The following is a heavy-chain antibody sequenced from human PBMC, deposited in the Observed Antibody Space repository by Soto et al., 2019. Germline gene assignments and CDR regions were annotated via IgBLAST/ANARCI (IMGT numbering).Heavy chain of an antibody. CDR1: GFTFSNYG. V-gene: IGHV3-23*01. CDR2: ISGSGGST. D-gene: IGHD6-13*01. CDR3: AKDQGSSWYEIDS. Sequence: PGGSQRVSSGASGFTFSNYGVTWVRQAPGKGLEWVSTISGSGGSTYYADSVKGRFTISRDNSKNTLYLQMNSLRAEDTAVYYCAKDQGSSWYEIDSWGQGTLVTVS. J-gene: IGHJ4*02.